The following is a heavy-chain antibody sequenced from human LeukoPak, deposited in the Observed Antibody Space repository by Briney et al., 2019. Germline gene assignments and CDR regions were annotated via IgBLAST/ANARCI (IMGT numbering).Heavy chain of an antibody. CDR3: ARVGIVVVPAAEPFDY. J-gene: IGHJ4*02. D-gene: IGHD2-2*01. Sequence: GASLRLSCAASGFTFSSYWMSWVRQAPGKGLEWVANIKQDGSEKYYVDSVKGRFTISRDNAKNSLYLQMNSLRAEDTAVYYCARVGIVVVPAAEPFDYWGQGTLVTVSS. CDR1: GFTFSSYW. V-gene: IGHV3-7*01. CDR2: IKQDGSEK.